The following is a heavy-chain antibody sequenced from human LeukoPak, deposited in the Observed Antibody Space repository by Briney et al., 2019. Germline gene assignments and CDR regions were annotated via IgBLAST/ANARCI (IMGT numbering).Heavy chain of an antibody. J-gene: IGHJ3*02. D-gene: IGHD3-9*01. CDR1: GGSISSYY. V-gene: IGHV4-59*08. CDR3: ARQGYDILTGYIDAFDI. Sequence: SETLSLTCTVSGGSISSYYWSWIRQPPGKGLEWIGYISYSGSTNYNPSLKSRVTISIDTSKNQFSLKLRSVTAADTAIYYCARQGYDILTGYIDAFDIWGQGTMVTVSS. CDR2: ISYSGST.